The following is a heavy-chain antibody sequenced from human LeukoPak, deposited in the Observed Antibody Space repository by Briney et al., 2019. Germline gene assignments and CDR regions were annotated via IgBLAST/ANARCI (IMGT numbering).Heavy chain of an antibody. D-gene: IGHD6-19*01. CDR1: GFNFDDHA. CDR2: IFWNGVNS. CDR3: ARVLVAGVPGAFDV. Sequence: GGSLRLSCAASGFNFDDHAMSWVRQAPGKGLEWVSGIFWNGVNSGYADSVKGRFIISRDNAKNSLSLQMNSLSAEDTALYYCARVLVAGVPGAFDVWGQGTMVTVSS. J-gene: IGHJ3*01. V-gene: IGHV3-20*04.